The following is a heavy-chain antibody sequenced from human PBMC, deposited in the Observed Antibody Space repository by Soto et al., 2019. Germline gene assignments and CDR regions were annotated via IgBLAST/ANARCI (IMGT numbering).Heavy chain of an antibody. CDR3: ARDDTAGDYYGMDV. CDR2: ISSSSSTI. V-gene: IGHV3-48*02. J-gene: IGHJ6*02. Sequence: PGGSLRLSCAASGFTFSSYSMNWVRQAPGKGLEWVSYISSSSSTIYYADSVKGRFTISRDNAKNSLYLQMNSLRDEDTAVYYCARDDTAGDYYGMDVWGQGTTVTVSS. CDR1: GFTFSSYS. D-gene: IGHD5-18*01.